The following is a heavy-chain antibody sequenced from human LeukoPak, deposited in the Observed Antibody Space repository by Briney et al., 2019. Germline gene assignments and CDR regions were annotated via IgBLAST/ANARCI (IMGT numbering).Heavy chain of an antibody. D-gene: IGHD6-13*01. J-gene: IGHJ5*02. CDR3: ARGLASSNWPHWFDP. CDR1: GFTFSNYE. Sequence: GGSLRLSCAASGFTFSNYEMNWVRRAPGKGLEWVSYISAIDSTTYYADSVKGRFTISRDNAKNSLYLQMNSLRVEDTAVYHCARGLASSNWPHWFDPWGQGTLVSVSS. V-gene: IGHV3-48*03. CDR2: ISAIDSTT.